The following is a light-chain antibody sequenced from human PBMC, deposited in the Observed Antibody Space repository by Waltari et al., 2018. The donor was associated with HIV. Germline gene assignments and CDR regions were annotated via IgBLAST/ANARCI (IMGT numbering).Light chain of an antibody. CDR3: QSADGSGTWV. CDR2: KDT. V-gene: IGLV3-25*03. J-gene: IGLJ3*02. Sequence: SSALIQPPSVSVSPGQTARITCSGDSLANQHVFLYQQKTGQAPVVVIYKDTGRPSGIPERFSGSSSGTIVTLSISGVQAEDEADYYCQSADGSGTWVFGGGTKLTVL. CDR1: SLANQH.